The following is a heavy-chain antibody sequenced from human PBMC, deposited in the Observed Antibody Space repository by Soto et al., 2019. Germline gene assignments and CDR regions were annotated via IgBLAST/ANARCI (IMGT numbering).Heavy chain of an antibody. V-gene: IGHV3-23*01. Sequence: PGGSLRLSCAASGFTFSSYAMSWVRQAPGKGLEWVSAISGSGGSTYYADSVKGRFTISRDNSKNTLYLQMNSLRAEDTAVYYCAKDLRANSWITMIARPAGGKKYDAFDIWGQGTMVTVSS. CDR2: ISGSGGST. CDR1: GFTFSSYA. J-gene: IGHJ3*02. CDR3: AKDLRANSWITMIARPAGGKKYDAFDI. D-gene: IGHD3-22*01.